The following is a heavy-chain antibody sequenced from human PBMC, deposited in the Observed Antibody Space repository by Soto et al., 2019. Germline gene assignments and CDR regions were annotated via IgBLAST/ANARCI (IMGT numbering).Heavy chain of an antibody. V-gene: IGHV1-69*12. CDR2: IIPIFGTA. CDR1: GGTFSSYA. D-gene: IGHD2-15*01. Sequence: QVQLVQSGAEVKKPGSSVKVSCKASGGTFSSYAISWVRQAPGQGLEWMGGIIPIFGTANYAQKFQGRVTITADESTSTAYMELSRRRSEDTAVYYCARVGYCSGGSCYGNSYNWFDPWGQGTLVTVSS. J-gene: IGHJ5*02. CDR3: ARVGYCSGGSCYGNSYNWFDP.